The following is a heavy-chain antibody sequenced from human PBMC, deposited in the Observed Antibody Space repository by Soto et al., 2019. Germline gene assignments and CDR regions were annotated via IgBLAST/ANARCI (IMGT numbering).Heavy chain of an antibody. D-gene: IGHD6-13*01. CDR2: IYTSGST. CDR1: GGSISSYN. CDR3: ARDRVAAAGTGIYYYYGMDV. V-gene: IGHV4-4*07. Sequence: PSETLSLTCTVSGGSISSYNWIWIRQPAGKGLEWIGRIYTSGSTNYNPSLKSRVNMSVDTSKNQFSLKLSSVTAADTAVYYWARDRVAAAGTGIYYYYGMDVWGQGTTVTVSS. J-gene: IGHJ6*02.